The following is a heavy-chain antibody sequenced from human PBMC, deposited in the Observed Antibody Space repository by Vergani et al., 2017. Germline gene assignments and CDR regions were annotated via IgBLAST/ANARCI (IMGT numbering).Heavy chain of an antibody. D-gene: IGHD1-1*01. Sequence: EVQLVESGGGLVQPGGSLTLSCAASGFTFSGSAMHWVRQTSGKGLEWIGRIRDKTYNYATAYAVSVKGRFIISRDNTKNSLSLQMSGLRVEDTAVYYCVRLPRGPWTFDLWGRGTLITVSS. V-gene: IGHV3-73*02. J-gene: IGHJ2*01. CDR2: IRDKTYNYAT. CDR1: GFTFSGSA. CDR3: VRLPRGPWTFDL.